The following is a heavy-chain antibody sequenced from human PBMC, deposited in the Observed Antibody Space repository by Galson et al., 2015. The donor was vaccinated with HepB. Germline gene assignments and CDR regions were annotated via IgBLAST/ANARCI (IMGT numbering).Heavy chain of an antibody. Sequence: SVQVSCKVSGSTLTDLSMHWVRQAPGKGLEWMGGFDPEDGETIYAQKFQGRVTMTEDTSTDTAYMELSSLRSEDTAVYYCATLSSYYYDSSGYPSDYWGQGTLVTVSS. D-gene: IGHD3-22*01. J-gene: IGHJ4*02. CDR1: GSTLTDLS. V-gene: IGHV1-24*01. CDR3: ATLSSYYYDSSGYPSDY. CDR2: FDPEDGET.